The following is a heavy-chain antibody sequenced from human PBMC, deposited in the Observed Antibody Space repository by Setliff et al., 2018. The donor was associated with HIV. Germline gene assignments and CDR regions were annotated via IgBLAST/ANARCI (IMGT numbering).Heavy chain of an antibody. CDR2: INHSGST. Sequence: PSETLSLTCAVYGESINTYFWSWIRQPPGKGLEWIGQINHSGSTNYNPSLRSRVTISIGTSKNQFSLKLSSVTAADTAVYYCATGLIMAPDYWGQGSLVTVSS. D-gene: IGHD2-8*01. V-gene: IGHV4-34*01. CDR1: GESINTYF. J-gene: IGHJ4*02. CDR3: ATGLIMAPDY.